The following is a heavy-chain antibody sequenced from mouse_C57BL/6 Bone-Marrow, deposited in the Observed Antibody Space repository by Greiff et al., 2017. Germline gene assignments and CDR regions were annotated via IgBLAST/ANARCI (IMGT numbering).Heavy chain of an antibody. CDR3: ALLRLGYYFDY. J-gene: IGHJ2*01. CDR2: IHPNSGST. D-gene: IGHD1-1*01. CDR1: GYTFTSYW. V-gene: IGHV1-64*01. Sequence: QVQLQQPGAELVKPGASVKLSCKASGYTFTSYWMHWVKQRPGQGLEWIGMIHPNSGSTNYNEKFKSKATLTVDKSSSTAYMQRSSLTSEDSAVYYCALLRLGYYFDYWGQGTTLTVSS.